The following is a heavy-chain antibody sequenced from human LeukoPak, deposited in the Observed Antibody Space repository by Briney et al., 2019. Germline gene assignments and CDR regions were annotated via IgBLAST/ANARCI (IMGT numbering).Heavy chain of an antibody. V-gene: IGHV3-23*01. CDR2: VTGNGDNT. Sequence: GGSLRLSCAASGFTFSSYAMSWVRQAPGKGLEWVSSVTGNGDNTFHADSVKGRFTISRDNSKNMLYLQINSLRAEDTAVYYCARDRNYFEALYRSYWGQGTLVTVSS. D-gene: IGHD3-10*01. J-gene: IGHJ4*02. CDR3: ARDRNYFEALYRSY. CDR1: GFTFSSYA.